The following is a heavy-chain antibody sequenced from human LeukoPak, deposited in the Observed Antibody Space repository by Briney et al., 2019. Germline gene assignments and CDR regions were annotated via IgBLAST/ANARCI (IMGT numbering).Heavy chain of an antibody. V-gene: IGHV4-4*02. CDR2: IYHSGST. J-gene: IGHJ6*02. CDR3: ARVPSTDYYYYGMDV. CDR1: GGSISSSNW. Sequence: SGTLSLTCAVSGGSISSSNWWSWVRQPPGKGLEWIGEIYHSGSTNYNTSLKSRVTISVDKSKNQFSLKLSSVTAADTAVYYCARVPSTDYYYYGMDVWGQGTTVTVSS.